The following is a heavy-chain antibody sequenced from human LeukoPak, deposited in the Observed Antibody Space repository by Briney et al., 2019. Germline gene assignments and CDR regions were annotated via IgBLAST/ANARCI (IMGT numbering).Heavy chain of an antibody. V-gene: IGHV1-8*01. CDR2: MNPNSGNT. D-gene: IGHD3-3*01. CDR1: GYTFTSYD. Sequence: GASVKVSCKASGYTFTSYDINWVRQATGQEREWMGWMNPNSGNTGYAQKFQGRVTMTRNTSISTAYMELSSLRSEDTAVCYCARVKVMTIFGVVIPLNYGMDVWGQGTTVTVSS. CDR3: ARVKVMTIFGVVIPLNYGMDV. J-gene: IGHJ6*02.